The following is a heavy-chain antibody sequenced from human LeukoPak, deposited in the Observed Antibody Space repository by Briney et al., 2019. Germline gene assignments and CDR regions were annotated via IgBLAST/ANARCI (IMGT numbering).Heavy chain of an antibody. J-gene: IGHJ4*02. CDR1: GFVFGTYA. CDR2: ISYDGSDE. CDR3: AKIRDRGAHYFDS. Sequence: SGGSLRLSCAASGFVFGTYAMHWVRQAPGKGLECVSMISYDGSDEYYADSVKGRFAISRDNSKSTLYLQMNSLRPEDTAVYYCAKIRDRGAHYFDSWGQGTQVTVPS. D-gene: IGHD1-26*01. V-gene: IGHV3-30*18.